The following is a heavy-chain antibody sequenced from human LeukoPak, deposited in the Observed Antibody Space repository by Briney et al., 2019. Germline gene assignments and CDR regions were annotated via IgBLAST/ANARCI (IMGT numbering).Heavy chain of an antibody. J-gene: IGHJ4*02. V-gene: IGHV4-39*07. Sequence: PSETLSLTCTVSGGSISSSSYYWGWIRQPPGKGLEWIGSIYYSGSTYYNPSLKSRVTISVDTSKNQFSLKLSSVTAADTAVYYCAVVVPAAGVYWGQGTLVTVSS. D-gene: IGHD2-2*01. CDR1: GGSISSSSYY. CDR2: IYYSGST. CDR3: AVVVPAAGVY.